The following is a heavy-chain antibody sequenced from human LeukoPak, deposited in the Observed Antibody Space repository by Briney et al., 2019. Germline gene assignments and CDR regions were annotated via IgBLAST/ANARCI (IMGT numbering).Heavy chain of an antibody. J-gene: IGHJ3*02. CDR3: AREGDPGAFDI. CDR1: GGSISSGDYY. CDR2: IYYSGST. Sequence: SETLSLTCTVSGGSISSGDYYWSWIRQPPVKGLEWIGYIYYSGSTYYNPSLKSRVTISVDTSKNQFSLKLSSVTAADTAVYYCAREGDPGAFDIWGQGTMVTVSS. V-gene: IGHV4-30-4*01.